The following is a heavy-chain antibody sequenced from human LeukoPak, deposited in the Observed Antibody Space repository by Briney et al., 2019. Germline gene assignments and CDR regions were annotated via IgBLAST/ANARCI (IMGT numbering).Heavy chain of an antibody. CDR2: IYPSGST. V-gene: IGHV4-61*02. Sequence: PSETLSLTCTVSGGSINGGNYYWTWIRQPAGKGLEWIGRIYPSGSTNYNPSLTSRITISVDRSKNQMSLKLSSVTAADTAVYYCARCLGFLIGSCWYPDAFDIWGQGTMVTVSS. CDR1: GGSINGGNYY. D-gene: IGHD6-13*01. J-gene: IGHJ3*02. CDR3: ARCLGFLIGSCWYPDAFDI.